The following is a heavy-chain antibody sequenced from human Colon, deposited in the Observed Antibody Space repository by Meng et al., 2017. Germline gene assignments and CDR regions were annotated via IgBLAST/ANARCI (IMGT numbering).Heavy chain of an antibody. CDR1: NYTFTAFS. J-gene: IGHJ4*02. CDR3: ARGWGTTRYSYSDY. D-gene: IGHD3-16*01. CDR2: ISTYNGNT. Sequence: VELGQSRDEVKKPGASVKVSCNALNYTFTAFSITWVRQAPGQGLEWMGWISTYNGNTNYAQKFQGRVTLTTDTSTSTAYMELRSLGSDDTAVYYCARGWGTTRYSYSDYWGQGTLVTASS. V-gene: IGHV1-18*01.